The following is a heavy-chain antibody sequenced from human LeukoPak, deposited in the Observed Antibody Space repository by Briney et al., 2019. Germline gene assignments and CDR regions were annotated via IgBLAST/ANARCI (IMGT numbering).Heavy chain of an antibody. Sequence: ASVKVSCKASGYTFPNYYIHWVRQAPGQGLEWMGWINPNRGDTKYAQKFQGRITMTRDTSISTTYMELGRLTYDDTAIYYCAREAVRGLTTNDAFDIWGQGTMVTVSS. CDR2: INPNRGDT. V-gene: IGHV1-2*02. J-gene: IGHJ3*02. D-gene: IGHD3-10*01. CDR3: AREAVRGLTTNDAFDI. CDR1: GYTFPNYY.